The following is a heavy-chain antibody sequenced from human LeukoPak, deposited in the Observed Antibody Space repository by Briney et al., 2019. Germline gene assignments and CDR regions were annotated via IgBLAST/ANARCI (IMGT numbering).Heavy chain of an antibody. V-gene: IGHV3-48*03. Sequence: GGSLRLSCAASGFTFSSYEMNWVRQAPGRGLEWVSYISSSGSTIYYADSVKGRFTISRDNAKNSLYLQMNSLRAEDTAVYYCASPYYDYVWGSYRFDYWGQGTLVTVSS. CDR2: ISSSGSTI. J-gene: IGHJ4*02. D-gene: IGHD3-16*02. CDR1: GFTFSSYE. CDR3: ASPYYDYVWGSYRFDY.